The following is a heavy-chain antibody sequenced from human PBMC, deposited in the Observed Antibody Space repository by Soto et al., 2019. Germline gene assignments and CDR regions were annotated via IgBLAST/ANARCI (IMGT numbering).Heavy chain of an antibody. V-gene: IGHV4-39*01. CDR2: IYYSGST. Sequence: SETLSLTCTVSGVSISSSSYYWGWIRQPPGKGLEWIGSIYYSGSTYYNPSLKSRVTISVDTSKNQFSLKLSSVTAADAAVYYCARIRVDTAMVKDFDYWGQGTLVTVSS. D-gene: IGHD5-18*01. CDR1: GVSISSSSYY. CDR3: ARIRVDTAMVKDFDY. J-gene: IGHJ4*02.